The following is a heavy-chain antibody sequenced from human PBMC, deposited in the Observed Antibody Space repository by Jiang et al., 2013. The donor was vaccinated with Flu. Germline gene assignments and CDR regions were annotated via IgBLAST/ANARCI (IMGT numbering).Heavy chain of an antibody. CDR2: IYYSGST. D-gene: IGHD4-23*01. Sequence: PGLVKPSQTLSLTCTVSGGSISSGGHYWSWIRQNPGKGLEWIGYIYYSGSTYYNPSLQSRLTISVDTSKNQFSLRLSSMTAADTAVYYCAREVKSGRHFDFWGQGTLVTVSS. V-gene: IGHV4-31*03. CDR1: GGSISSGGHY. J-gene: IGHJ4*02. CDR3: AREVKSGRHFDF.